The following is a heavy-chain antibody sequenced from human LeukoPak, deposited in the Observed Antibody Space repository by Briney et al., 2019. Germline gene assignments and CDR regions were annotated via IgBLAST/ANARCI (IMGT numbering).Heavy chain of an antibody. J-gene: IGHJ4*02. CDR2: IYYTGST. V-gene: IGHV4-59*01. Sequence: ASETLSLTCTVSGGSIGNYYWNWIRQPPGKGLEWIGYIYYTGSTNYNPSLKSRVTMSVDTSKNQFSLNLRSVTPEDTAVYYCARNLIPEQLVLNFWGQGTLVTVSS. CDR3: ARNLIPEQLVLNF. D-gene: IGHD6-13*01. CDR1: GGSIGNYY.